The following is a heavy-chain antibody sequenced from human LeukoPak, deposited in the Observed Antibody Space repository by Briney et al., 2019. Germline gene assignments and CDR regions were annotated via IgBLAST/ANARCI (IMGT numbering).Heavy chain of an antibody. J-gene: IGHJ6*03. CDR3: ARYYNSSCYPHYYYYYMDV. Sequence: PGGSLRLSCAASGFTFSSYAMSWVRQAPGKGLEWVSAISGSGGSTYYADSVKGRFTISRDNAKNSLYLQMNSLRAEDTAVYYCARYYNSSCYPHYYYYYMDVWGKGTTVTVSS. D-gene: IGHD6-13*01. V-gene: IGHV3-23*01. CDR2: ISGSGGST. CDR1: GFTFSSYA.